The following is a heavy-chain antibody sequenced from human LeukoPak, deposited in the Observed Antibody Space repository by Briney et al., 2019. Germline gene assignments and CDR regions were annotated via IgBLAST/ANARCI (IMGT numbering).Heavy chain of an antibody. CDR3: ARDVAASMWDSFGYFDY. J-gene: IGHJ4*02. CDR2: ISAYNGNT. V-gene: IGHV1-18*01. CDR1: GYTFTSYG. D-gene: IGHD1-26*01. Sequence: GASVKVSCKASGYTFTSYGISWVRQAPGQGLEWMGWISAYNGNTNYAQKLQDRVTMTTDTSTSTAYMELRSLRSDDTAVFYCARDVAASMWDSFGYFDYWGQGTLVTVSS.